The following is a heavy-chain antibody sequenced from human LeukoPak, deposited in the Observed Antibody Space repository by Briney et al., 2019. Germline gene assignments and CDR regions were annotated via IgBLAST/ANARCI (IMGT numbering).Heavy chain of an antibody. CDR2: ISGSGGST. J-gene: IGHJ4*02. CDR3: ARDLGGWELLYYFDY. D-gene: IGHD1-26*01. Sequence: GGSLRLSCAASGFTFSSYAMSWVRQAPGKGLEWVSAISGSGGSTYYADSVKGRFTISRDNSKNTLYLQMNSLRAEDTAVYYCARDLGGWELLYYFDYWGQGTLVTVSS. V-gene: IGHV3-23*01. CDR1: GFTFSSYA.